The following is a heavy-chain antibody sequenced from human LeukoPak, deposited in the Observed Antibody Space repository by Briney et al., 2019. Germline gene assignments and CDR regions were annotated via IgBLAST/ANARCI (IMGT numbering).Heavy chain of an antibody. CDR1: GFTFSSYW. Sequence: PGGSLRLSCAASGFTFSSYWMHWVRQAPGKGLVWVSRINSDGSSTSYADSVKGRFTISRDNAKNTLYLQMNSLRAEDTAVYYCARERFRTPGYFDYWGQGTLVTVSS. D-gene: IGHD1-1*01. CDR2: INSDGSST. CDR3: ARERFRTPGYFDY. J-gene: IGHJ4*02. V-gene: IGHV3-74*01.